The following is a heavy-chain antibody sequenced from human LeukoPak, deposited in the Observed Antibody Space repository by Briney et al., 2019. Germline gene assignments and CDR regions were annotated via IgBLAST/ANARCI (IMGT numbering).Heavy chain of an antibody. J-gene: IGHJ6*02. Sequence: SETLSLTCTVSGGSISSGGYYWSWIRQHPGKGLEWIGYIYYSGSTYYNPSLKSRVTISVDTSRNQFSLKLSSVTAADTAVYYCARAQVDYNNGPGSQGYYSYGMDVWGQGTTVTVSS. D-gene: IGHD4-11*01. CDR3: ARAQVDYNNGPGSQGYYSYGMDV. CDR1: GGSISSGGYY. CDR2: IYYSGST. V-gene: IGHV4-31*03.